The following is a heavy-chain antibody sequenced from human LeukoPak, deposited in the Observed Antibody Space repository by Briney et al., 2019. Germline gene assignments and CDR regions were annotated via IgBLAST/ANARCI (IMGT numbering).Heavy chain of an antibody. CDR1: GFTFSSYA. D-gene: IGHD5-18*01. V-gene: IGHV3-23*01. CDR3: AKPRNRSYSYGSGDAFDI. Sequence: GGSLTLSCAASGFTFSSYAMSWVRQAPGKGLEWVSAISGSGGSTYYADSVKGRFTISRDNSKNTLYLQMNSLRAEDTAVYYCAKPRNRSYSYGSGDAFDIWGQGTMVTVSS. J-gene: IGHJ3*02. CDR2: ISGSGGST.